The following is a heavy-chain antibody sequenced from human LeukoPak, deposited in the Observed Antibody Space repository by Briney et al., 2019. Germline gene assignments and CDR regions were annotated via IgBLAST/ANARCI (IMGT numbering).Heavy chain of an antibody. CDR3: ARDSGGYDY. Sequence: GGSLRLSCAASGLTFSSYNMNWVRQAPGKGLQWVSYITSSSSSVYYADSVKGRFTVSRDNAKNSLYLQMNSLRPEDTAVYYCARDSGGYDYWGQGTLVTVSS. CDR1: GLTFSSYN. CDR2: ITSSSSSV. J-gene: IGHJ4*02. V-gene: IGHV3-48*04. D-gene: IGHD5-12*01.